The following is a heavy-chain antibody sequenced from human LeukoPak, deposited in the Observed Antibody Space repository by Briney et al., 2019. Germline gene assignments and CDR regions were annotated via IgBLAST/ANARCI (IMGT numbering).Heavy chain of an antibody. D-gene: IGHD6-19*01. CDR2: ISGSGGST. V-gene: IGHV3-23*01. Sequence: GGSLRLSCAASGFTFSSYAMSWVRQAPGKGLGWVSAISGSGGSTYYADSVKGRFTISRDNSKNTLYLQMNSLRAEDTAVYYCARDSGWWVFDYWGQGTLVTVSS. CDR3: ARDSGWWVFDY. CDR1: GFTFSSYA. J-gene: IGHJ4*02.